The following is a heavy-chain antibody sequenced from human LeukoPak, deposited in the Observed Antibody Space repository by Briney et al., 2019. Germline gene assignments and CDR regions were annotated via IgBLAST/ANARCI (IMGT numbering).Heavy chain of an antibody. J-gene: IGHJ4*02. V-gene: IGHV3-9*01. CDR1: GFTFDDYA. CDR2: ISWNSGSI. CDR3: AKSLVVTGLDY. D-gene: IGHD3-22*01. Sequence: GRSLRLSCAASGFTFDDYAMHWVRQAPGRGLEWVSGISWNSGSIGYADSVKGRFTISRDNAKNSLYLQMNSLRAEDTALYYCAKSLVVTGLDYWGQGTLVTVSS.